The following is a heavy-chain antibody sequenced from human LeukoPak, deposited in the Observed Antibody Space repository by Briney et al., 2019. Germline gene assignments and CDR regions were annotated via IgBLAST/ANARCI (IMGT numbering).Heavy chain of an antibody. Sequence: SETLSLTCTVSGGSISRYYWSWIRQPPGKGLEWIGYIYYSGSTNYNPSLKSRVTISVDTSKNQFSLKLSSVTAADTAVYYCVRGGDGYNEGNWFDPWGQGTLVTVSS. J-gene: IGHJ5*02. CDR3: VRGGDGYNEGNWFDP. D-gene: IGHD5-24*01. CDR1: GGSISRYY. CDR2: IYYSGST. V-gene: IGHV4-59*01.